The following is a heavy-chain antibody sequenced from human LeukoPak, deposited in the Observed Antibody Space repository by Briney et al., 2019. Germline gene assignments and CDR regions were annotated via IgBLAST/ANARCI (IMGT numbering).Heavy chain of an antibody. CDR3: ARVRSTSNLYYYYYYMDV. CDR2: MNPNSGNT. V-gene: IGHV1-8*01. J-gene: IGHJ6*03. D-gene: IGHD2-2*01. Sequence: ASVKVSCKASGYTFTSYDINWVRQATGQGREWMGWMNPNSGNTGYAQKFQGRVTMTRNTSISTAYMELSSLRSEDTAVYYGARVRSTSNLYYYYYYMDVWGKGTTVTVSS. CDR1: GYTFTSYD.